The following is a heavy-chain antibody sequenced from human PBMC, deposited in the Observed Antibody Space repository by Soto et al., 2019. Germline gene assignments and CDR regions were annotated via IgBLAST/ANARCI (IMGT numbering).Heavy chain of an antibody. D-gene: IGHD5-18*01. J-gene: IGHJ4*02. Sequence: GASVKVSCKASGYTFTSYVLSWVRQAPGQGLEWMGWISAYNGNTNYAQKLQGRVTMTTDTSTSTAYMELRSLRSDDTAVYYCARSYHNTAMAEVDYWGQGTLVTVSS. V-gene: IGHV1-18*01. CDR1: GYTFTSYV. CDR2: ISAYNGNT. CDR3: ARSYHNTAMAEVDY.